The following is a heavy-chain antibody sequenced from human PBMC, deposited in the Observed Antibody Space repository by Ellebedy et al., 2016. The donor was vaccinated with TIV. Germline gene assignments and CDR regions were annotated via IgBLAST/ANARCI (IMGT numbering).Heavy chain of an antibody. D-gene: IGHD3-10*01. CDR2: MKGDGSSV. CDR1: GFTFSSYW. CDR3: AKEETGVYFGS. J-gene: IGHJ4*02. V-gene: IGHV3-74*01. Sequence: GGSLRLSCAASGFTFSSYWMYWVRQAPGKGLEWVSRMKGDGSSVTYADSVKGRFTISRDNSKNTVYLHLSGLRVEDTAVYYCAKEETGVYFGSWGQGTLVTVSS.